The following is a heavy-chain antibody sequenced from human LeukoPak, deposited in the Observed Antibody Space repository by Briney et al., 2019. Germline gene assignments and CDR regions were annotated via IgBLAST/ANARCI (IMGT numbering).Heavy chain of an antibody. CDR2: VSGSGDST. Sequence: GGSLRLSCAGTGFTFSSYAMSWVRQAPGKGLEWVSVVSGSGDSTYFADSVKGRFTISRDNSKNTLYLQMNSLRAEDTAVYYCAKEGDSSGLSRDYFDYWGQGTLVTVSS. CDR3: AKEGDSSGLSRDYFDY. CDR1: GFTFSSYA. V-gene: IGHV3-23*01. D-gene: IGHD3-22*01. J-gene: IGHJ4*02.